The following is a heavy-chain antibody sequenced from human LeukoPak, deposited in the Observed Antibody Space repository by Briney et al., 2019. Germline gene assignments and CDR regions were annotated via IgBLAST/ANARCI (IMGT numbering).Heavy chain of an antibody. CDR2: NSGSGKST. CDR3: AKRGMTTIKEGFDY. Sequence: PGGSLRLSCAASGFTFSDYAMSWVRQAPGKGLEWVSANSGSGKSTYYADSVKGRFTISRDNSKNTLYLQMNSLRAEDTAVYYCAKRGMTTIKEGFDYWGQGTLVTVSS. D-gene: IGHD5-24*01. V-gene: IGHV3-23*01. CDR1: GFTFSDYA. J-gene: IGHJ4*02.